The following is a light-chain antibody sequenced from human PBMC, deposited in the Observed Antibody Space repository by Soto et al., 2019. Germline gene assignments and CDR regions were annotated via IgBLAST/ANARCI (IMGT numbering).Light chain of an antibody. J-gene: IGLJ2*01. CDR1: SGHSSYA. CDR3: QTWGTGIVV. Sequence: QPVLTQSPSASASLGASVKLTCALSSGHSSYAIAWHQQQPEKGPRFLMRLSGDGGHSKGDGIPDRFSGFSSGAERYLTISSLQSEDEADYYCQTWGTGIVVFGGGTKLTVL. CDR2: LSGDGGH. V-gene: IGLV4-69*01.